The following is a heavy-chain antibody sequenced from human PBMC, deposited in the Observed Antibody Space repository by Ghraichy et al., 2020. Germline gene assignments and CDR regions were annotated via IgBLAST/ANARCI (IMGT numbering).Heavy chain of an antibody. Sequence: GGSLRLSCAASGFTFSSYSMNWVRQAPGKGLEWVSSISSSSTYIYLADSVKGRFTISRDNAKNSLYLQMNSLRAEDTAVYYCARDPRAYSSGWNDFDYRGHGHLVLVSS. D-gene: IGHD6-19*01. CDR3: ARDPRAYSSGWNDFDY. CDR2: ISSSSTYI. J-gene: IGHJ4*01. CDR1: GFTFSSYS. V-gene: IGHV3-21*01.